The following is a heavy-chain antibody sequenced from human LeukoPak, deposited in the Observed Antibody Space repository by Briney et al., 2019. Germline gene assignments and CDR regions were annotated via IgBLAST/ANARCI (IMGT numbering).Heavy chain of an antibody. CDR1: GGSINSGVYS. V-gene: IGHV4-30-4*07. J-gene: IGHJ4*02. D-gene: IGHD3-3*01. Sequence: PSETLSLTCAVSGGSINSGVYSWNWIRQPPGKGLEWIGYIYYSESTYYNPALKSRVTLSVDTSKTQFSLKLSSVTAADTAVYYCARGQRFRGFDYWGLGTLVTVSS. CDR2: IYYSEST. CDR3: ARGQRFRGFDY.